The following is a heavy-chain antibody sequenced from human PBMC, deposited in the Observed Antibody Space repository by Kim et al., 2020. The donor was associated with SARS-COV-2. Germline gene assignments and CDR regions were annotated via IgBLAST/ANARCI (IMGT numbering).Heavy chain of an antibody. V-gene: IGHV3-66*04. CDR2: IYSGGST. D-gene: IGHD6-6*01. Sequence: GGSLRLSCAASGFTVISDYMSWVRQAPGKGLEWVAVIYSGGSTYYADSVKGRITISRDNSKNTLYIQMNQLKAEDTAVYYCSRLSIAAFDYGGQGTLDT. CDR1: GFTVISDY. J-gene: IGHJ4*02. CDR3: SRLSIAAFDY.